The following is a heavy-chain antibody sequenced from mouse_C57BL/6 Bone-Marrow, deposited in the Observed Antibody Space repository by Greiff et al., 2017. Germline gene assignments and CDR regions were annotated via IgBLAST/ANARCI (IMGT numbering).Heavy chain of an antibody. J-gene: IGHJ4*01. Sequence: EVQLVESGGGLVKPGGSLKLSCAASGFTFSSYAMSWVRQTPEKRLEWVATISDGGSYTYYPDNVKGRFTISRDNAKNNLYLQMSHLKSEDTAMYCCARVYYYAMDYWGQGTSVTVSS. CDR1: GFTFSSYA. V-gene: IGHV5-4*01. CDR2: ISDGGSYT. CDR3: ARVYYYAMDY.